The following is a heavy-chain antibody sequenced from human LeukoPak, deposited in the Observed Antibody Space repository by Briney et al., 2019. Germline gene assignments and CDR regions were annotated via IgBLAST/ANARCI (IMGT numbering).Heavy chain of an antibody. CDR2: ISYDGSNK. V-gene: IGHV3-30*18. J-gene: IGHJ4*02. D-gene: IGHD1-26*01. CDR3: AKGDSGSFVDY. Sequence: GGSLRLSCAASGFTFSSYGMHWVRQAPGKGLEWVAVISYDGSNKYYADSVKGRFTISRDNSKNTLYLQMNSLRAEDTAVYYCAKGDSGSFVDYWGQGTLVTVSS. CDR1: GFTFSSYG.